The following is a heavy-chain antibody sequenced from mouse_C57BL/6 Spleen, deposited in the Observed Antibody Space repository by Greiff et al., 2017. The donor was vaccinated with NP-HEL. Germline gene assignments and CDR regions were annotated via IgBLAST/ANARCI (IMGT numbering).Heavy chain of an antibody. D-gene: IGHD1-1*01. CDR3: ARHRYGSSYGYFDY. CDR2: ISNLAYSI. V-gene: IGHV5-15*01. CDR1: GFTFSDYG. Sequence: EVMLVESGGGLVQPGGSLKLSCAASGFTFSDYGMAWVRQAPRKGPEWVAFISNLAYSIYYADTVTGRFTISRENAKNTLYLEMSSLRSEDTAMYYCARHRYGSSYGYFDYWGQGTTLTVSS. J-gene: IGHJ2*01.